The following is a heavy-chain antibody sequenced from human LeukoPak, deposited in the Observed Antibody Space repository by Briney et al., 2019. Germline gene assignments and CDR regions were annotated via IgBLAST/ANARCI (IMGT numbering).Heavy chain of an antibody. CDR2: ISYDGSNK. D-gene: IGHD3-9*01. CDR3: ARESGSYYDILPFDP. J-gene: IGHJ5*02. V-gene: IGHV3-30*04. CDR1: GFTFSSYA. Sequence: GRSLRLSCAASGFTFSSYAVHWVRQAPGKGLEWVAVISYDGSNKYYADSVKGRFTISRDNSKNTLYLQMNSLRAEDTAGYYCARESGSYYDILPFDPWGQGTLVTVSS.